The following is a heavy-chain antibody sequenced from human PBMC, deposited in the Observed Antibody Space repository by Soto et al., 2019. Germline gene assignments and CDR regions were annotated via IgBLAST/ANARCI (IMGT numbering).Heavy chain of an antibody. V-gene: IGHV3-15*07. J-gene: IGHJ4*02. CDR2: IKTNIDGGAT. CDR3: TTGRGGSAYVPGAY. CDR1: GFSFTSAW. D-gene: IGHD5-12*01. Sequence: EVQLVESGGGLVQPGGSLRLSCAASGFSFTSAWMNWVRQIPGKGLEWDGRIKTNIDGGATDYSAPVKGRFTISRDDSKATVYLQMKSLKTEDTAVYYCTTGRGGSAYVPGAYWGQGALVTVSS.